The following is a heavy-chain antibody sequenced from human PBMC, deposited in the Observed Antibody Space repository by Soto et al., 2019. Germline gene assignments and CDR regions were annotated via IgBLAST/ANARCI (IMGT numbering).Heavy chain of an antibody. Sequence: VASVKVSCKASGYTFTSYAMHWVRQPPGQRLEWMGWINAGNGNTKYSQKFQGRVTITRDTSASTAYMELSSLRSEDTAVCYCARAVDAAMALPRFEYYYGMDFCGQGTTVTVSS. V-gene: IGHV1-3*01. CDR3: ARAVDAAMALPRFEYYYGMDF. CDR1: GYTFTSYA. J-gene: IGHJ6*02. CDR2: INAGNGNT. D-gene: IGHD5-18*01.